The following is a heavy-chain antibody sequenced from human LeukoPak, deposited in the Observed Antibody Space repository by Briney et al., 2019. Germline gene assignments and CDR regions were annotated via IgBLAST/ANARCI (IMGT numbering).Heavy chain of an antibody. D-gene: IGHD3-10*01. CDR3: AKDRTLLWFGELDY. V-gene: IGHV3-30*02. Sequence: GGSLRLSCAASGFTFSSYGMHWVRQAPGKGLEWVAFIRYDGSNKYYADSVKGRFTISRDNSKNTLYLQMNSLRAEDTAVYYCAKDRTLLWFGELDYWGQGTLVTVSS. CDR2: IRYDGSNK. CDR1: GFTFSSYG. J-gene: IGHJ4*02.